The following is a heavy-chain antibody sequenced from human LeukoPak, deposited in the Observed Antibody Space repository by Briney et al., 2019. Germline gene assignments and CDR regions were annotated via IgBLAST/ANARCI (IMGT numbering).Heavy chain of an antibody. V-gene: IGHV3-21*01. Sequence: GGSLRLSCAASGFTFSSYSMNWVRQAPGKGLEWVSSISSSSSYIYYADSVKGRSTISRDNAKNSLYLQMNSLRAEDTAVYYCARDPVEGEWYYYYYMDVWGKGTTVTVSS. CDR2: ISSSSSYI. D-gene: IGHD2-8*01. CDR3: ARDPVEGEWYYYYYMDV. CDR1: GFTFSSYS. J-gene: IGHJ6*03.